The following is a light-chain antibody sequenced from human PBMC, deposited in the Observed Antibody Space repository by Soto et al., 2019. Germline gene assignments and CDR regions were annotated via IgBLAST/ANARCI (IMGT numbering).Light chain of an antibody. CDR1: QSVGSNY. V-gene: IGKV3-20*01. CDR2: GAS. Sequence: IVLTQFPGTLSFSPGERATLSCRASQSVGSNYLAWYQQRPGQPPNLLIFGASHRAPDIPDRFSGSGSGKDFTLTISRLEPEDFAVYYRQQYGGSGQTFGHGTKV. J-gene: IGKJ1*01. CDR3: QQYGGSGQT.